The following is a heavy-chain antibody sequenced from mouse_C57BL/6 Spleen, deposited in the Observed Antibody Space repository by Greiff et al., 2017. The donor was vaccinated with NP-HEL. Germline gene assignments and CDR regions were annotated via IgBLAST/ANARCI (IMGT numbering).Heavy chain of an antibody. D-gene: IGHD1-1*01. CDR1: GYTFTSYW. CDR2: IYPGNSDT. J-gene: IGHJ1*03. V-gene: IGHV1-5*01. CDR3: TRGDDGSNLYWYFDV. Sequence: EVQLQESGTVLARPGASVKMSCKTSGYTFTSYWMHWVKQRPGQGLEWIGAIYPGNSDTSYNQKFKGKAKLTAVTSASNAYMELSSLTNEDSAGYYCTRGDDGSNLYWYFDVWGTGTTVTVSS.